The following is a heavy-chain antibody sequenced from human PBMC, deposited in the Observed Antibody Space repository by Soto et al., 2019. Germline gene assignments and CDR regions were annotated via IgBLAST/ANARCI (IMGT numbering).Heavy chain of an antibody. D-gene: IGHD6-19*01. CDR1: GYTFTSYG. CDR3: ASSLLESSGWFRAFDI. CDR2: ISAYNGNT. J-gene: IGHJ3*02. V-gene: IGHV1-18*01. Sequence: QVQLVQSGAEVKKPGASVKVSCKASGYTFTSYGISWVRQAPGQALEWMGWISAYNGNTNYAQKLQGRVTMTTDTSTSTDYMELRSVRPDDTAVYYCASSLLESSGWFRAFDIWGQGTMVTVSS.